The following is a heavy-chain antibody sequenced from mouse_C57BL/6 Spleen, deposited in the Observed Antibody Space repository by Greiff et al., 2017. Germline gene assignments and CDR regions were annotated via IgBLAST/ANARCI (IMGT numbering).Heavy chain of an antibody. CDR2: IDPSDSYT. D-gene: IGHD2-2*01. Sequence: VQLQQPGAEVVRPGTSVKLSCKASGYTFTSYWMHWVKQRPGQGLEWIGVIDPSDSYTNYNQKFKGKATLTVDTSSSTAYMQLSSLTSEDSAVYYCAIWLRDYWGQGTSVTVSS. CDR3: AIWLRDY. CDR1: GYTFTSYW. J-gene: IGHJ4*01. V-gene: IGHV1-59*01.